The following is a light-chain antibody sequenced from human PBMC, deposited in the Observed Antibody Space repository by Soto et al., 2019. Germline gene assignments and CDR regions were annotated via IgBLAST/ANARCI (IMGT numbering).Light chain of an antibody. V-gene: IGKV1-27*01. CDR1: QGISNN. J-gene: IGKJ4*01. CDR3: QKYNGAPFT. Sequence: DIQMTQSPSSLSASVGDRVTITCRASQGISNNLAWYQQKPGKVPKLLIYAASTLQSGVPSRFSGSGSGTDFTLIISSLQPEDVATYYCQKYNGAPFTFGGGTKVEI. CDR2: AAS.